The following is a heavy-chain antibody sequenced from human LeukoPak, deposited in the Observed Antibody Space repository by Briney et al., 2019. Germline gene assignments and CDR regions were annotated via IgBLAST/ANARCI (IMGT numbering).Heavy chain of an antibody. CDR2: IYYSGST. D-gene: IGHD1-26*01. V-gene: IGHV4-30-4*01. CDR1: GGSISSGDYY. CDR3: ARGYAVEWEHDH. J-gene: IGHJ4*02. Sequence: SETLSLTCTVSGGSISSGDYYWSWIRQPPGKGLEWIGYIYYSGSTYYNPSLKSRVTISVDTSKNQFSLKLSSVTAADTAVYYCARGYAVEWEHDHWGQGTLVTVSS.